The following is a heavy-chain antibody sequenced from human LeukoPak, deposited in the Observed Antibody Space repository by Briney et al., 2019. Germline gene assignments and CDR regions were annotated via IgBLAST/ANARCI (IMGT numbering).Heavy chain of an antibody. D-gene: IGHD6-19*01. CDR2: ISWNSGSI. Sequence: GGSLRLSCAASGFTFDDYAMHWVRQAPGEGLEWVSGISWNSGSIGYADSVKGRFTISRDNAKNSLYLQMNSLRVEDTALYYCAKEFSSGLDPWGQGTLVTVSS. CDR1: GFTFDDYA. J-gene: IGHJ5*02. V-gene: IGHV3-9*01. CDR3: AKEFSSGLDP.